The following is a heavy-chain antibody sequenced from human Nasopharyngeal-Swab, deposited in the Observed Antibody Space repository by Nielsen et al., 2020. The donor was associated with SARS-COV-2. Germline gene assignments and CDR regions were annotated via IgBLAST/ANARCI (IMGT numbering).Heavy chain of an antibody. CDR1: GFTFSTYA. V-gene: IGHV3-23*01. J-gene: IGHJ4*02. CDR3: AKANTRDFDY. Sequence: GGSLRLSCAASGFTFSTYAMSWVRQAPGKGLEWVSGISGSGDNTYYADSVKGRFTISRDNSRKTLYLQMNSLRAEDTAVYHCAKANTRDFDYWGQGTLVTVSS. CDR2: ISGSGDNT.